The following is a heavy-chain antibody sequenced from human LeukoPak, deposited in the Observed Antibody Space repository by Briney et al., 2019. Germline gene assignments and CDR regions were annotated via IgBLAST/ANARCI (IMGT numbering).Heavy chain of an antibody. CDR3: ARDSSYDILTGYTHYNWFDP. Sequence: ASVKVSCKASGYTFTGYYMHWVRQAPGQGLEWMGWINPNSGGTNYAQKFQGRVTMTRDTSISTAYMELSRLRSDDTAVYYCARDSSYDILTGYTHYNWFDPWGQGTLVTVSS. V-gene: IGHV1-2*02. D-gene: IGHD3-9*01. CDR2: INPNSGGT. J-gene: IGHJ5*02. CDR1: GYTFTGYY.